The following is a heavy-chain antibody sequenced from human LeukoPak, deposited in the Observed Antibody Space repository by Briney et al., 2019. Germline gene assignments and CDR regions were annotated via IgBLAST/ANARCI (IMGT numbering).Heavy chain of an antibody. CDR1: GYTFTSYA. J-gene: IGHJ4*02. CDR2: INPNSGGT. Sequence: ASVKVSCKASGYTFTSYAMHWVRQAPGQGLEWMGWINPNSGGTNYAQKFQGWVTMTRDTSISTAYMELSRLRSDDTAVYYCARAGSGYSDYDLIDYWGQGTLVTVSS. CDR3: ARAGSGYSDYDLIDY. V-gene: IGHV1-2*04. D-gene: IGHD5-12*01.